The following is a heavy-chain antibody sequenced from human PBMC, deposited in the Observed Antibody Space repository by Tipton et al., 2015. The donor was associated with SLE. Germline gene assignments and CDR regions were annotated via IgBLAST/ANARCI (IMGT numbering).Heavy chain of an antibody. D-gene: IGHD3-22*01. J-gene: IGHJ4*02. CDR2: ISSGGTFI. CDR1: GFTFSSQE. V-gene: IGHV3-48*03. Sequence: SLRLSCTASGFTFSSQEMNWVRQAPGKGLEWVSYISSGGTFIHYADAVKGRFTISRDNAKNSLYLQMNSLRDEDTAVYYCAKEGGDDSSGYMHYWGQGTLVTVST. CDR3: AKEGGDDSSGYMHY.